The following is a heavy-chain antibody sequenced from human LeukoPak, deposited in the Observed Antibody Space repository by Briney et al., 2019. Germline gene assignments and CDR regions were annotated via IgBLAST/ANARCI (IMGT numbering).Heavy chain of an antibody. V-gene: IGHV4-59*01. D-gene: IGHD6-13*01. CDR1: GGSISSYY. Sequence: PSETLSLTCTVSGGSISSYYWSWIRQAPGKGLEWIGYIYYTGSTNYNPSLKSRVTMSVDTSKNQFSLNLRSVTPEDTAVYYCARNLIPEQLVLNFWGQGTLVTVSS. J-gene: IGHJ4*02. CDR3: ARNLIPEQLVLNF. CDR2: IYYTGST.